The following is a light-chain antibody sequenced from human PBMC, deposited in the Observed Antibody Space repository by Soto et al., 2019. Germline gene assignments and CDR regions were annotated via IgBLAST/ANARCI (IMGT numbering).Light chain of an antibody. V-gene: IGLV2-14*03. CDR2: DVT. CDR1: SSDVGGYKY. CDR3: SSYTTSRSVI. J-gene: IGLJ2*01. Sequence: QSVLTQPASVSGSPGQSITISCTGTSSDVGGYKYVSWYQQQPGKAPKLMIYDVTHRPSGVSNRFSGSKSDNTASLTISGLEAEDEDDYYCSSYTTSRSVIFGGGTKLTVL.